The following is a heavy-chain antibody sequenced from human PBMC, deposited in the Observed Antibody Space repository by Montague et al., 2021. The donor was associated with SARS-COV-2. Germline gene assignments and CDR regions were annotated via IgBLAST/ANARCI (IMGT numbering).Heavy chain of an antibody. CDR1: GDSVSTHSGD. CDR2: TYYRSQWYN. Sequence: CAISGDSVSTHSGDWVWMRQSPSRGLEWLGRTYYRSQWYNDYAVSLKTRITITPDTSKNLFSLQLRSVTPDDTAVYYRARMAVAPRPGAYYGMDVWGQGTTVTVSS. J-gene: IGHJ6*02. CDR3: ARMAVAPRPGAYYGMDV. D-gene: IGHD6-6*01. V-gene: IGHV6-1*01.